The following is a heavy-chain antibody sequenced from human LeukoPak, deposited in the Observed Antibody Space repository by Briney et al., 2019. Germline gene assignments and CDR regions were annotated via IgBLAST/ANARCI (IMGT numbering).Heavy chain of an antibody. J-gene: IGHJ4*02. CDR1: GYSISTGYY. CDR3: ARMGGTTILIDY. CDR2: TYHSGST. Sequence: SETLSLICVVSGYSISTGYYWGWIRQPPGKGQEWIGSTYHSGSTYYNPSLMSRVTISVDTSKNQFSLRLSSVTAADTAVYYCARMGGTTILIDYWGQGTLVTVSS. V-gene: IGHV4-38-2*01. D-gene: IGHD1/OR15-1a*01.